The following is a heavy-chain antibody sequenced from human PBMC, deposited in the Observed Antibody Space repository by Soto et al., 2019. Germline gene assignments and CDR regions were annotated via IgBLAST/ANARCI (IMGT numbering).Heavy chain of an antibody. Sequence: QVQLQESGPGLVKPSQTLSLTCTVSGGSISSNAYYWTWIRQHPGKGLEWIGYIYYSGSTYYNPSLKSRVTVSLDTSKNQFSLKLSSVTAADTAVYYCARLTKAYYYGLDVWGQGTTVTVSS. V-gene: IGHV4-31*03. CDR3: ARLTKAYYYGLDV. D-gene: IGHD3-9*01. CDR2: IYYSGST. J-gene: IGHJ6*02. CDR1: GGSISSNAYY.